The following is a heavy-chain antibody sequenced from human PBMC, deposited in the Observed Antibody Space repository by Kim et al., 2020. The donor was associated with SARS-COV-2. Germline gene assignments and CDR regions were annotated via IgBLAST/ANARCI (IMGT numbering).Heavy chain of an antibody. CDR3: ASRLDYVPYDF. J-gene: IGHJ4*02. V-gene: IGHV3-48*03. D-gene: IGHD3-10*02. Sequence: GGSLRLSCAASGFSFSNYEMNWVRQAPGKGLEWVSYITSSGSTIYYADSVRGRFTISRDNAKNSLYLQMNSLRAEDTAVYYCASRLDYVPYDFWGQGTLV. CDR2: ITSSGSTI. CDR1: GFSFSNYE.